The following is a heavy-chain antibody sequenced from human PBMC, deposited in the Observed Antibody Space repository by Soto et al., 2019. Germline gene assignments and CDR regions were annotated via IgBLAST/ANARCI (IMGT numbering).Heavy chain of an antibody. V-gene: IGHV4-59*01. CDR1: GGSISSYY. J-gene: IGHJ6*02. Sequence: QVQLQESGPGLVKPSETLSLTCTVSGGSISSYYWSWIRQPPGKGLEWIGYIYYSGSTNYNPSLKSRVTIPVGTSRNQFSLKLSSVTAADTAVYYCAGGDPLLWFGEKVYYGMDVWGQGTTVTVSS. D-gene: IGHD3-10*01. CDR3: AGGDPLLWFGEKVYYGMDV. CDR2: IYYSGST.